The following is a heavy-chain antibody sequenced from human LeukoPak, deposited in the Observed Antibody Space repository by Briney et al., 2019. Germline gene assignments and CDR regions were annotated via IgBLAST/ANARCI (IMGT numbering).Heavy chain of an antibody. CDR1: GFTFSSYA. CDR3: AKSSSGYYRRFDY. D-gene: IGHD3-22*01. Sequence: GGSLRLSCAASGFTFSSYAMNWVRQSPGKGLEWVSAISNSGDRTYYADSVKGRFTISRDNSKNMLYLQMNSLRAEDTAVYYCAKSSSGYYRRFDYWGQGTLVTVSS. CDR2: ISNSGDRT. J-gene: IGHJ4*02. V-gene: IGHV3-23*01.